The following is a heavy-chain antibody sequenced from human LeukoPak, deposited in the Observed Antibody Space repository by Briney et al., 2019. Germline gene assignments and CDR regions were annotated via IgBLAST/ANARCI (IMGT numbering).Heavy chain of an antibody. J-gene: IGHJ4*02. Sequence: SGTLSLTCAVSGGSISSSNWWSWVRQPPGKGLEWIGEIYHSGSTNYNPSLKSRVTISLDKSKNQFSLKLSSVTAADTAVYYCARTKIMYYYDSSGYCFDYWGQGTLVTVSS. CDR3: ARTKIMYYYDSSGYCFDY. CDR1: GGSISSSNW. CDR2: IYHSGST. V-gene: IGHV4-4*02. D-gene: IGHD3-22*01.